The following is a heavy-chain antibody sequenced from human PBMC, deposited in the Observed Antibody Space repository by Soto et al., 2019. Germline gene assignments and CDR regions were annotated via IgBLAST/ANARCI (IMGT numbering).Heavy chain of an antibody. J-gene: IGHJ3*02. CDR1: GFTVSFNF. D-gene: IGHD6-19*01. CDR2: IYTGGGT. V-gene: IGHV3-66*01. CDR3: ARGYSSGWPHDAFDI. Sequence: GGSLRLSCAAVGFTVSFNFMSWVRQAPGKGLEWVSVIYTGGGTKYADSVKGRFIISRDNSKNTLYLQMNSLRAEDTAVYYCARGYSSGWPHDAFDIWGQGTMVTVSS.